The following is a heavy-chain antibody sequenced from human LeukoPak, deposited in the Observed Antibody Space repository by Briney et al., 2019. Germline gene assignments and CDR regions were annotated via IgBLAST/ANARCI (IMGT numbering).Heavy chain of an antibody. J-gene: IGHJ6*02. D-gene: IGHD6-13*01. CDR2: ISAYNGNT. CDR3: ARIAAAGKEGYYGMDV. V-gene: IGHV1-18*01. CDR1: GYTFTSYG. Sequence: ASVKVSCKASGYTFTSYGISWVRQAPGQGLEWVGWISAYNGNTNYAQKLQGRVTMTTDTSTSTAYMELRSLRSDDTAVYYCARIAAAGKEGYYGMDVWGQGTTVTVSS.